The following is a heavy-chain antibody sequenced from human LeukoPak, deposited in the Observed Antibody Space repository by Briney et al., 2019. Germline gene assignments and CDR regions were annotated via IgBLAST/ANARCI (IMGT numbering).Heavy chain of an antibody. V-gene: IGHV3-53*01. CDR2: IYSGGST. CDR1: GFTISSNY. J-gene: IGHJ4*02. D-gene: IGHD3-10*01. CDR3: AREALPYYYGSGSSSFDY. Sequence: GSLRLSCAASGFTISSNYMSWVRQAPGKGLEWVSVIYSGGSTYYADSVKGRFTISRDNSKNTLYLQMNSLRAEDTAVYYCAREALPYYYGSGSSSFDYWGQGTLVTVSS.